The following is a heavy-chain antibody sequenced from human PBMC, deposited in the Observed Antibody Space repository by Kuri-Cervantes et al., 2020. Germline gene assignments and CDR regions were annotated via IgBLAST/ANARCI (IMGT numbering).Heavy chain of an antibody. CDR3: ARAEHYCSSTSCRRPYDY. CDR2: INHRGST. Sequence: SETLSLTCTVSGGSISSYYWSWIRQPPGQGLEWIAEINHRGSTNYNPSLKSRVTISVDTSKNQFSLKLSSVTAADTAVYYCARAEHYCSSTSCRRPYDYWGQGTLVTVSS. CDR1: GGSISSYY. V-gene: IGHV4-34*01. J-gene: IGHJ4*02. D-gene: IGHD2-2*01.